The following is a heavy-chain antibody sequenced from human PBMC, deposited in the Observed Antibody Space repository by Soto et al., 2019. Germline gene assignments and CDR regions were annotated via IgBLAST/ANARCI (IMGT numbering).Heavy chain of an antibody. D-gene: IGHD4-17*01. CDR1: GGSLSSYY. CDR3: ARRRDYGIFDY. J-gene: IGHJ4*02. V-gene: IGHV4-59*08. CDR2: IYYSGST. Sequence: SETLSLTCTVSGGSLSSYYWSWIRQPPGKGLEWIGYIYYSGSTNYNPSLKSRVTISVDTSKNQFSLKLSSVTAADTAVYYCARRRDYGIFDYWGQGTLVTVSS.